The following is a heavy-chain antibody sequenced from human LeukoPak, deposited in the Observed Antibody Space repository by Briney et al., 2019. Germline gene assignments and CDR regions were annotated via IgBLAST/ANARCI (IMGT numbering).Heavy chain of an antibody. CDR2: INHSGST. CDR1: GGSFSGYY. D-gene: IGHD6-13*01. J-gene: IGHJ4*02. Sequence: PSETLSLTCAVYGGSFSGYYWSWIRQPPGKGLEWIGEINHSGSTNYNPSLKSRVTISVDTSKNQFSLKLSSVTAADTAVYYCARHKRGELVRRRVYNFDYWGQGTLVTVSS. CDR3: ARHKRGELVRRRVYNFDY. V-gene: IGHV4-34*01.